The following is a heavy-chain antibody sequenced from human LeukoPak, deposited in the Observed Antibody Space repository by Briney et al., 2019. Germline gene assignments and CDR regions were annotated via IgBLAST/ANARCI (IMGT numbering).Heavy chain of an antibody. V-gene: IGHV3-30*03. J-gene: IGHJ4*02. Sequence: GGSLRLSCAASGFTFSSYGMHWVRQAPGKGLEWVAVISYDGSNKYYADSVKGRFTISRDDSKNTLYLQMNSLRAEDTAVYYCVRDNPRCCGVVPANIDDYWGQGTLVTVSS. D-gene: IGHD2-15*01. CDR1: GFTFSSYG. CDR2: ISYDGSNK. CDR3: VRDNPRCCGVVPANIDDY.